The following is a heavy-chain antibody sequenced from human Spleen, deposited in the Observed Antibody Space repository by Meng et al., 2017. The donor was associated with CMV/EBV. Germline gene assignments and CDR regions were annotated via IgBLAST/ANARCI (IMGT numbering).Heavy chain of an antibody. D-gene: IGHD2-2*01. CDR1: GFTFIGYK. Sequence: GESLKISCAVSGFTFIGYKMSWVRQIPGKGLEWVSSISGSGEFIDYADSVKGRFTISRDNSKNTLYLQMNSLRAEDTAVYYCARAEVYCSSTSCYLGHYGMDVWGQGTTVTVSS. CDR2: ISGSGEFI. CDR3: ARAEVYCSSTSCYLGHYGMDV. J-gene: IGHJ6*02. V-gene: IGHV3-21*01.